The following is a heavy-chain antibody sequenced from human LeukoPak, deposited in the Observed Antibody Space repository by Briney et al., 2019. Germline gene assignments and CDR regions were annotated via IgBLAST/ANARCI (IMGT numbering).Heavy chain of an antibody. D-gene: IGHD1-26*01. J-gene: IGHJ4*02. CDR1: GFTFSSYS. CDR2: ISSSSSTI. Sequence: GGSLRLSCAASGFTFSSYSMNWVRQAPGKGLEWVSYISSSSSTIYYADSVKGRFTISRDNAKNSLYLQMNSLRAEDTAVYYCARDGASGDFDYWGQGTLVTVSS. V-gene: IGHV3-48*01. CDR3: ARDGASGDFDY.